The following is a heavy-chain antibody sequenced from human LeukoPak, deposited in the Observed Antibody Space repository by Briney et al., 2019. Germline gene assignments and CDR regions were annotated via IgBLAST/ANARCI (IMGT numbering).Heavy chain of an antibody. J-gene: IGHJ4*02. CDR1: GGSITSSSYY. CDR3: ARGHYYDSSGYYYAHLIKWPYYFDY. V-gene: IGHV4-31*03. D-gene: IGHD3-22*01. CDR2: IYYSGST. Sequence: KPSETLSLTCTVSGGSITSSSYYWSWIRQHPGKGLEWIGYIYYSGSTYYNPSLKSRVTISVDTSKNQFSLKLSSVTAADTAVYYCARGHYYDSSGYYYAHLIKWPYYFDYWGQGTLVTVSS.